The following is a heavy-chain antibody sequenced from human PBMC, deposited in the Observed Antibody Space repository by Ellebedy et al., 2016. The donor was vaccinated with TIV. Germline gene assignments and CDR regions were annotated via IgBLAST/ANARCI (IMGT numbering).Heavy chain of an antibody. CDR3: AGTWELGY. J-gene: IGHJ4*02. CDR1: GFIFSSYA. CDR2: ISGSGGST. D-gene: IGHD1-26*01. V-gene: IGHV3-23*01. Sequence: GESLKISXAASGFIFSSYAMTWVRQAPGKGPEWVSVISGSGGSTYYADSVKGRFTISRDNSKNTLYLQMNSLRAEDTAVYYCAGTWELGYWGQGTLVTVSS.